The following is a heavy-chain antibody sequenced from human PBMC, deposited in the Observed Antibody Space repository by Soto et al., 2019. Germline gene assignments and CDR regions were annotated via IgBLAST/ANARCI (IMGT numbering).Heavy chain of an antibody. J-gene: IGHJ2*01. Sequence: QVQLVESGGGVVQPGRSLRLSCAASGFTFSSYAMHWVRQAPGKGLEWVAVISYDGSNKYYADSVKGRFTISRDNSKNTLYLQMNSLRAEDTAVYYCARDVYYGSGSYYSNWYFDLWVRGTLVTVSS. CDR3: ARDVYYGSGSYYSNWYFDL. D-gene: IGHD3-10*01. CDR1: GFTFSSYA. CDR2: ISYDGSNK. V-gene: IGHV3-30-3*01.